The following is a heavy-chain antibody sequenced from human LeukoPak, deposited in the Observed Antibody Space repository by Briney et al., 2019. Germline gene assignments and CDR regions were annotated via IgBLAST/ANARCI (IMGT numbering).Heavy chain of an antibody. V-gene: IGHV4-30-4*08. CDR2: IYYTGST. D-gene: IGHD1-26*01. CDR3: ARATWEVLHFDY. CDR1: GGSISSGDYY. Sequence: SSETLSLTCSVSGGSISSGDYYWSWIRQPPGKGLEWIGYIYYTGSTYYSPSLKSRVTISVDTSKNQFSLKLTSVTAADTAGYYCARATWEVLHFDYWGEGSLVTVSS. J-gene: IGHJ4*02.